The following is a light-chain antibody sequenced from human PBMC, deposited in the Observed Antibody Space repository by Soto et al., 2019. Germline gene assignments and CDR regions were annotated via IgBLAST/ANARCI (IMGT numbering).Light chain of an antibody. V-gene: IGKV1-5*03. Sequence: DIQMTQSPSTLSGSVGDRVTITCRASQTISSWLAWYQQKPGKAPKLLIYKASTLKSGVPSRFSGSGSGTDFTLTISSLQPDDFATYYCQPYNSDSRTFGQGTKVDI. J-gene: IGKJ1*01. CDR2: KAS. CDR1: QTISSW. CDR3: QPYNSDSRT.